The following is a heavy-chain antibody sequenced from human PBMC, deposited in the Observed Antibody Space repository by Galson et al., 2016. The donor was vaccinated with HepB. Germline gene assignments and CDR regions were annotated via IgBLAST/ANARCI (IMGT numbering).Heavy chain of an antibody. V-gene: IGHV2-70*04. Sequence: PALVKPTQTLTLTCTFSGFSLSARGMRVSWIRQPPGKALEWLARIDWDDDKFYSTSLKTRLTFSKDTSKKQVVHTMTNLDAVHTATYYCARLFTGDFDYWGQGTPVSVSS. CDR2: IDWDDDK. J-gene: IGHJ4*02. CDR3: ARLFTGDFDY. CDR1: GFSLSARGMR. D-gene: IGHD3-10*01.